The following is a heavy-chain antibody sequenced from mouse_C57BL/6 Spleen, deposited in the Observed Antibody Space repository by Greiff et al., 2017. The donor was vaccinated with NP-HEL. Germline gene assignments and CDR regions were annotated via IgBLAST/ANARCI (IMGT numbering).Heavy chain of an antibody. CDR3: ARDYYGSGYGY. CDR2: INPSTGGT. D-gene: IGHD1-1*01. V-gene: IGHV1-42*01. CDR1: GYSFTGYY. Sequence: EVKLMESGPELVKPGASVKISCKASGYSFTGYYMNWVKQSPGKSLEWIGEINPSTGGTTYNKKFKAKATLTVDKSSSTAYMQLKSLTSEDSAVYYCARDYYGSGYGYWGQGTTLTVSS. J-gene: IGHJ2*01.